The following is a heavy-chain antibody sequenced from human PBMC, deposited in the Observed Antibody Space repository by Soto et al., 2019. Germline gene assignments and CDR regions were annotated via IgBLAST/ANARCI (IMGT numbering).Heavy chain of an antibody. V-gene: IGHV2-70*01. CDR2: IDWDDDK. Sequence: SGPTLVNPTQTLTLTCTFSGFSLSTSGMCVSWIRQPPGKALEWLALIDWDDDKYYSTSLKTRLTISKDTSKNQVVLTMTNMDPVDTATYYCAQNVASSSWNYYFDYWGQGTLVTVSS. CDR3: AQNVASSSWNYYFDY. D-gene: IGHD6-13*01. CDR1: GFSLSTSGMC. J-gene: IGHJ4*02.